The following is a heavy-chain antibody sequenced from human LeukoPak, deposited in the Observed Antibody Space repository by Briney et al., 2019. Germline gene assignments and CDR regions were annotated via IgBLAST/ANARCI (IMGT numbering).Heavy chain of an antibody. D-gene: IGHD3-3*01. J-gene: IGHJ4*02. CDR3: ARGRTPFWSGYYRYYFDY. CDR2: ISSSGSTI. CDR1: GFTFSDYY. Sequence: GGSLRLSCAASGFTFSDYYMSWIRQAPGKGLEWVSYISSSGSTIYYADSVKGRFTISRDNAKNSLYLQMNSLRAEDTAVYYCARGRTPFWSGYYRYYFDYWGQGTLVTVSS. V-gene: IGHV3-11*04.